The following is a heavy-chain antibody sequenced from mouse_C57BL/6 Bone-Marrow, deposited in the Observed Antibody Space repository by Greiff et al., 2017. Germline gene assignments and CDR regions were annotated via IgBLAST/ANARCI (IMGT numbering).Heavy chain of an antibody. CDR3: ARRRYYGSSFDY. Sequence: EVKLVESGGGLVKPGGSLKLSCAASGFTFSSYTMSWVRQTPEKRLEWVATISGGGGNSYYPDSVKGRFTISRNKAKNTLYLQMSSLRSEDTALSYCARRRYYGSSFDYWGQGTTLTVSS. CDR1: GFTFSSYT. V-gene: IGHV5-9*01. J-gene: IGHJ2*01. CDR2: ISGGGGNS. D-gene: IGHD1-1*01.